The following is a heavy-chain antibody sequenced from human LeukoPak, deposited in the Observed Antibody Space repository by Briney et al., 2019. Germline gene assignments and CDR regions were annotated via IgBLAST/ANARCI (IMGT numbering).Heavy chain of an antibody. V-gene: IGHV4-39*01. D-gene: IGHD6-6*01. Sequence: PSETLSLTCAVYGGSFSGYYWGWIRQPPGKGLEWIGSIYFTGNAYYNPSLKSRVTISVDTSKNQFSLILRSVTAADTAVYYCARSLRGAAHHFDYWGQGTLVTVSS. CDR2: IYFTGNA. J-gene: IGHJ4*02. CDR3: ARSLRGAAHHFDY. CDR1: GGSFSGYY.